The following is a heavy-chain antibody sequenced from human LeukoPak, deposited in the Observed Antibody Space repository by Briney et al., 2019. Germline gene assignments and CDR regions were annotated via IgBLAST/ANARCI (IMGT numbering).Heavy chain of an antibody. CDR3: ARVGDYDFSQDLSDAFDI. D-gene: IGHD3-3*01. J-gene: IGHJ3*02. V-gene: IGHV3-21*01. CDR2: ISSSSSYI. CDR1: GFTFSSYS. Sequence: GGSLRLSCAASGFTFSSYSMNWVRQAPGKGLEWVSSISSSSSYIYYADSVKGRFTISRDNAKNSLYLQMNSLRAEDTAVYYCARVGDYDFSQDLSDAFDIWGQGTMVTVSS.